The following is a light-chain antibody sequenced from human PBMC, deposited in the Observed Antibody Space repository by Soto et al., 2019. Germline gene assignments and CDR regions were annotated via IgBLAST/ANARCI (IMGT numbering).Light chain of an antibody. J-gene: IGLJ3*02. CDR1: NSDVGSHNF. Sequence: QSALTQPASVSGSPGQSITISCTGTNSDVGSHNFVSWYQQYPGKAPKILIYEASKRPSGLSKRFSGSKSGNTASLTISGLQAEDEADYYCCSLTNGATWVFGGGTQLTVL. CDR3: CSLTNGATWV. CDR2: EAS. V-gene: IGLV2-23*01.